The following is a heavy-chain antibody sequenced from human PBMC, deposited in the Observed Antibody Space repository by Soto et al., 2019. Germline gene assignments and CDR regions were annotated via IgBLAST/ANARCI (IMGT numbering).Heavy chain of an antibody. CDR3: AKDAVPRNDLWDYFEF. Sequence: GGSLRLSCQASGFIFSHYARSWVRQAPGKGLEWVSGIGGGGDDTNYADSVKGRFTISRDNSKDTLFLQMNSLRVEDTAVYYCAKDAVPRNDLWDYFEFGGQGTLVTVSS. D-gene: IGHD1-1*01. CDR2: IGGGGDDT. V-gene: IGHV3-23*01. CDR1: GFIFSHYA. J-gene: IGHJ4*02.